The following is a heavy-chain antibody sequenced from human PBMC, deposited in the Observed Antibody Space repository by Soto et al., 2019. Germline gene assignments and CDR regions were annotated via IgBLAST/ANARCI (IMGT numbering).Heavy chain of an antibody. Sequence: EVQLVESGGGLVQPGGSLRLSCAASGFTVSSNYMSWVRHAPGKGLEWVSVIYSGGSTYYADSVKGRFTISRHNSKNTLYLQMNSLRAEDTAVYYCARVASRQNDYGDYGAFDISGQGKMVTVSS. CDR3: ARVASRQNDYGDYGAFDI. CDR2: IYSGGST. V-gene: IGHV3-53*04. CDR1: GFTVSSNY. J-gene: IGHJ3*02. D-gene: IGHD4-17*01.